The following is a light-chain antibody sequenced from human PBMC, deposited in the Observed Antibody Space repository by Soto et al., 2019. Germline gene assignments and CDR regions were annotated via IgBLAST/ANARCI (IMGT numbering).Light chain of an antibody. Sequence: EIVLTQSPATLSLSPGERATLSCRASQRVSRYLAWYQQKPGQAPRLLIYDASNRATGIPARFSGSGSGTDFTLTISSLEPVDFAVYYCLQRSNWPLTFGPGTKVDIK. CDR1: QRVSRY. J-gene: IGKJ3*01. CDR3: LQRSNWPLT. V-gene: IGKV3-11*01. CDR2: DAS.